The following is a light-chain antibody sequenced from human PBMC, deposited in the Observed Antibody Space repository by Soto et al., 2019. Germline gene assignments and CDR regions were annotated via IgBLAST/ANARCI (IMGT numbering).Light chain of an antibody. CDR2: YAS. Sequence: DIQMTQSPSTLSASVGDRITITCRASQAVGTSLAWYQQKPGKAPQLLISYASNLRIWVPSRFSGSGSGTDFYLTITRLLPDDFATYFCQQYYTYPLTFGGGTKVDIK. J-gene: IGKJ4*01. CDR3: QQYYTYPLT. V-gene: IGKV1-5*03. CDR1: QAVGTS.